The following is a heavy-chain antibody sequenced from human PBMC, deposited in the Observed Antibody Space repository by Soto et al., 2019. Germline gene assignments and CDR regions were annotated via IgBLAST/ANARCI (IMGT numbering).Heavy chain of an antibody. Sequence: EVQLLESGGGLVQPGGSLRLSCAASGFTFDNYAMTWVRQAPGKGLEWVSALTASGTNTHYADSVKDRFVIFRDNSKNTLYLQMHRLTAADTAMYFCAQGGYSSGWYPALATWGQGTLVTVSS. D-gene: IGHD6-19*01. CDR1: GFTFDNYA. CDR3: AQGGYSSGWYPALAT. J-gene: IGHJ5*02. CDR2: LTASGTNT. V-gene: IGHV3-23*01.